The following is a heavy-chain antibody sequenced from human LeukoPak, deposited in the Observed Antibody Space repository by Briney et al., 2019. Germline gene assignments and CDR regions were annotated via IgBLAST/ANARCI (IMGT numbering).Heavy chain of an antibody. CDR2: IIPIFGTA. Sequence: SVKVSCKASGGTFSSYAISWVRQAPGQRLEWMGGIIPIFGTANYTQKFQGRVTITTDESTSTAYMELSSLRSEDTAVYYCATGWRSGYYMYYYYYMDVWGKGTTVTVSS. D-gene: IGHD3-3*01. V-gene: IGHV1-69*05. CDR3: ATGWRSGYYMYYYYYMDV. CDR1: GGTFSSYA. J-gene: IGHJ6*03.